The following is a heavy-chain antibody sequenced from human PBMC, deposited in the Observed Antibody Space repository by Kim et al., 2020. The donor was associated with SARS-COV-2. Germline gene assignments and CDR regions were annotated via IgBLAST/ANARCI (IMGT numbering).Heavy chain of an antibody. CDR3: SKASGWLPGS. J-gene: IGHJ5*02. V-gene: IGHV3-43*02. CDR2: VSGDGGNT. CDR1: GFTFADSV. D-gene: IGHD6-19*01. Sequence: GGSLRLSCAASGFTFADSVMHWVRQAPGKGLEWVALVSGDGGNTYYADSVKGRFTISRDNSKDSLYLQMNSLRTDDTAFYYCSKASGWLPGSWGQGTLVTVSS.